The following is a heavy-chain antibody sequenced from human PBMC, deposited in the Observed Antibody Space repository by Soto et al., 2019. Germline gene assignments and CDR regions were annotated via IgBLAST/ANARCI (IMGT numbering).Heavy chain of an antibody. CDR1: GGSISSGDYY. CDR2: IYYSGST. CDR3: ARDRIVVVPAGYYYYYGMDV. J-gene: IGHJ6*02. V-gene: IGHV4-30-4*01. Sequence: SETLSLTCTVSGGSISSGDYYWSWIRQPPGKGLEWIGYIYYSGSTYYNPSLKSRVTISVDTSKNQFSLKLSSVTAADAAVYYCARDRIVVVPAGYYYYYGMDVWGQGTTVTVSS. D-gene: IGHD2-2*01.